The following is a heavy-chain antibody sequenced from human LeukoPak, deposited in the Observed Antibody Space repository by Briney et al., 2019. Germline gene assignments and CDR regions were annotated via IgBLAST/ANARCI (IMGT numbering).Heavy chain of an antibody. CDR2: IYYSGST. D-gene: IGHD3-9*01. Sequence: KPSETLSLTCTVSGGSISSSSYYWGWIRQPPGKGLEWIGSIYYSGSTYYNPSLKSRVTMSVDTSKNQFSLKLSSVTAADTAVYYCARDHVLRYFDWLPRNYYYYYMDVWGKGTTVTISS. CDR1: GGSISSSSYY. V-gene: IGHV4-39*07. J-gene: IGHJ6*03. CDR3: ARDHVLRYFDWLPRNYYYYYMDV.